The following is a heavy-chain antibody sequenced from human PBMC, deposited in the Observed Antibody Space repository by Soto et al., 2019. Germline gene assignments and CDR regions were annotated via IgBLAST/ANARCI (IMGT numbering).Heavy chain of an antibody. Sequence: GGSLRLSCAASGFSFSSYWMHWVRQPPGKGLVWVSRIKIGGSSTSYADPVKGRFTISRDNAKNTLYLQMNSLRAEDTAVYYCTRELVEMGTISHYGMDFWGQGTTGTVSS. V-gene: IGHV3-74*01. CDR3: TRELVEMGTISHYGMDF. CDR2: IKIGGSST. J-gene: IGHJ6*02. D-gene: IGHD2-2*01. CDR1: GFSFSSYW.